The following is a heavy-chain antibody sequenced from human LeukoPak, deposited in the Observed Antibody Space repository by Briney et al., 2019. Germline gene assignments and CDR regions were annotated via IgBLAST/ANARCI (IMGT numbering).Heavy chain of an antibody. V-gene: IGHV3-33*01. Sequence: PGGSLRLSCAASGFTFSSYGMHWVRQAPGKGLEWVAVIWYDGSNKYYADSVKGRFTISRDNSKNTLYLQMNSLRAEDTAVYYCARDGSSWYSDYWGQGTLVTVSS. CDR2: IWYDGSNK. J-gene: IGHJ4*02. D-gene: IGHD6-13*01. CDR3: ARDGSSWYSDY. CDR1: GFTFSSYG.